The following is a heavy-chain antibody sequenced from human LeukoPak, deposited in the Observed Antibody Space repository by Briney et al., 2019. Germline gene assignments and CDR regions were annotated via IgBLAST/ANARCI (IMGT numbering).Heavy chain of an antibody. D-gene: IGHD6-6*01. J-gene: IGHJ4*02. CDR3: ARDLLPRGSSSSGDC. V-gene: IGHV1-8*03. CDR2: MNPNSGNT. CDR1: GYTFTSYD. Sequence: ASVKVSCKASGYTFTSYDINWVRQATGQGLEWMGWMNPNSGNTGYAQKFQGRVTITRNTSISTAYMELSRLRSDDTAVYYCARDLLPRGSSSSGDCWGQGTLVTVSS.